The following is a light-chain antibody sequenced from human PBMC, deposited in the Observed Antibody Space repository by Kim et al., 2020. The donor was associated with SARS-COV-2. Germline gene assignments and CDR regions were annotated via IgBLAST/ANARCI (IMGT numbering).Light chain of an antibody. Sequence: ASTGERATLTCRASQGISRNLAWYQRKPGQAPKLLIFGASNRASAVPARFSGSGSGTEFTLTISSLQSDDFGVYYCQQYSLWPQTFGQGTKVDIK. CDR1: QGISRN. J-gene: IGKJ1*01. V-gene: IGKV3-15*01. CDR3: QQYSLWPQT. CDR2: GAS.